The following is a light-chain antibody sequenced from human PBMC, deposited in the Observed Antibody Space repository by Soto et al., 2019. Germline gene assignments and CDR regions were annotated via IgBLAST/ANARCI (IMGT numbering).Light chain of an antibody. J-gene: IGKJ1*01. CDR3: QQYNTYRT. CDR2: DAS. Sequence: TQSPLSLPVTPGEPASISCRSSQSLLHSNGYNYLAWYQQKPGKAPKLLIHDASSLESGVPSRFSGSGSGTEFTLTISSLQPDDFATYYCQQYNTYRTFGQGTKVDIK. CDR1: QSLLHSNGYNY. V-gene: IGKV1-5*01.